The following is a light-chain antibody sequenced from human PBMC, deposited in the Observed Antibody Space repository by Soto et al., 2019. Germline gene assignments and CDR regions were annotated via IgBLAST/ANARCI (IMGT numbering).Light chain of an antibody. CDR2: WAS. CDR1: QNIIYSPNNNNY. V-gene: IGKV4-1*01. Sequence: DIVLTQSPDSLAVSLGERATINCKSSQNIIYSPNNNNYLAWFQQKPGQPPKMLIFWASTRESGVPDRFSGSGSGTDFTLTISSLQAEDVAVYYCQQYYLIPYTFGQGTKLEIK. CDR3: QQYYLIPYT. J-gene: IGKJ2*01.